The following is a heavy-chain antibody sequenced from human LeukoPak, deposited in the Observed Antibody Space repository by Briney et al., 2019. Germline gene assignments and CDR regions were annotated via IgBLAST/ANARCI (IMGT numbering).Heavy chain of an antibody. Sequence: GGSLRLSCAASGFTSNYMSWVRQAPGKGLEWISLIYSDGSTTYYADSVKGRFTISRDNSKSTFYLQMNRLRPEDTAVYYCASDGYNYFEFWGQGTLVIVSS. CDR2: IYSDGSTT. V-gene: IGHV3-53*01. CDR3: ASDGYNYFEF. J-gene: IGHJ4*02. D-gene: IGHD5-24*01. CDR1: GFTSNY.